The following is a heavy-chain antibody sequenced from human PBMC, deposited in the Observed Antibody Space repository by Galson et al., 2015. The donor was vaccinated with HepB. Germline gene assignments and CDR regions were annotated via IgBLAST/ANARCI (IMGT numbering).Heavy chain of an antibody. CDR2: ISSSSSYI. CDR1: GFTFSSYS. CDR3: ARGGKRRKPMKDCDY. D-gene: IGHD3-22*01. J-gene: IGHJ4*02. V-gene: IGHV3-21*01. Sequence: SLRLSCAASGFTFSSYSMNWVRQAPGKGLEWVSSISSSSSYIYYADSVKGRFTISRDNAKNSLYLQMNSLRAEDTAVYYCARGGKRRKPMKDCDYWGQGTLVTVSS.